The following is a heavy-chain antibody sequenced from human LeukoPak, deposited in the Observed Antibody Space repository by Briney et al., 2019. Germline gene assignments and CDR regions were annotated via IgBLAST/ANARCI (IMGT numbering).Heavy chain of an antibody. CDR3: ARAPGRIFFRFDY. CDR1: GGSISSYY. CDR2: IYYSGST. Sequence: SEALSLTCTVSGGSISSYYWNWIRQPPGKGLEWIGYIYYSGSTNYNPSLKSRVTISVDTSKNQFSLKLSSVTAADTAVYYCARAPGRIFFRFDYWGQGTLVTVSS. D-gene: IGHD2-15*01. V-gene: IGHV4-59*08. J-gene: IGHJ4*02.